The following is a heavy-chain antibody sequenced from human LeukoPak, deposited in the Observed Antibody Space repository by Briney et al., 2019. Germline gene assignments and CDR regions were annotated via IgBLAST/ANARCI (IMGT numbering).Heavy chain of an antibody. J-gene: IGHJ4*02. CDR1: GFTITSYS. CDR3: TRGEQSPPGMPFHF. CDR2: ISSGSHHI. D-gene: IGHD1-26*01. V-gene: IGHV3-21*01. Sequence: KSGGSLRFSCAASGFTITSYSMNWLRQAPGRGLEWVSSISSGSHHILYADSVRGRFTVSRDNAENSLYLQMSSLRADDTAVYFCTRGEQSPPGMPFHFWGEGTVVCVTS.